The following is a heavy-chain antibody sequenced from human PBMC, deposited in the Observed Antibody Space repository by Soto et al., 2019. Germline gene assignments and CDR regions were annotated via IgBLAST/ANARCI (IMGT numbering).Heavy chain of an antibody. Sequence: QVQLVQSGAEMKKPGSSVKVSCQSSGGTFNTYAMNWVRQAPGQGPEWMGDISPMLGAANYAPKFQGRVTITADEATGTSYRQLISLTSEGKALYFCAREVQVHTPAFVYWGQGNLVTVSS. CDR1: GGTFNTYA. CDR3: AREVQVHTPAFVY. D-gene: IGHD3-10*01. CDR2: ISPMLGAA. V-gene: IGHV1-69*19. J-gene: IGHJ4*02.